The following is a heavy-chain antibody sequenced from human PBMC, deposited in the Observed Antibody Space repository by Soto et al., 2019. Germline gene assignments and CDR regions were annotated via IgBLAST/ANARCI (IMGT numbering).Heavy chain of an antibody. CDR3: ATESRYSSSSNDY. V-gene: IGHV4-39*01. CDR2: VYYSGST. D-gene: IGHD6-6*01. J-gene: IGHJ4*02. Sequence: SETLSLTCTVSGGSVSSSSYYWGWVRQPPGKGLEWIGSVYYSGSTYYNPSLESRVTISVDKSKNQFSLKLISVSAADTAVYYCATESRYSSSSNDYWGQGTLVTVSS. CDR1: GGSVSSSSYY.